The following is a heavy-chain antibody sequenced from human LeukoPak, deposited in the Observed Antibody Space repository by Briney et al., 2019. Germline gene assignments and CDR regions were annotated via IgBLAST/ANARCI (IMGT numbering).Heavy chain of an antibody. V-gene: IGHV3-30*18. Sequence: PGGSLRLSCAASGFTFSSYGMPWVRQAPGKGLEWVAVISYDGSNKYYADSVKGRFTISRDNSKNTLYLQMNSLRAEDTAVYYCAKGVCMDVWGQGTTVTVSS. CDR1: GFTFSSYG. CDR3: AKGVCMDV. CDR2: ISYDGSNK. J-gene: IGHJ6*02.